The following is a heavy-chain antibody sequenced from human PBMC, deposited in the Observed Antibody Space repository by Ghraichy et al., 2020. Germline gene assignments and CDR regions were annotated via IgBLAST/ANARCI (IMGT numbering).Heavy chain of an antibody. CDR3: ARTYSSGWSHAFYWYFDL. D-gene: IGHD6-19*01. CDR2: ISRYSEHT. CDR1: GFPFRTYI. Sequence: GGSLRLSCTASGFPFRTYIMNWVRQAPGRELEWISSISRYSEHTKYADSVQGRFTISRDNAKDSLYLEINSLRDDDTAVYYCARTYSSGWSHAFYWYFDLWGRGTPVSVSS. J-gene: IGHJ2*01. V-gene: IGHV3-21*01.